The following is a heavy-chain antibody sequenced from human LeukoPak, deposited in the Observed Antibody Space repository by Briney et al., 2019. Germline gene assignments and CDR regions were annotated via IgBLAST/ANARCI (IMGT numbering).Heavy chain of an antibody. V-gene: IGHV4-59*08. D-gene: IGHD3-10*01. J-gene: IGHJ4*02. Sequence: SETLSLTCTVSGGSISSYYWSWIRQPPGKGLEWIGYIYYSGSTNYNPSLKSRVTISVDTSKNQFSLKLSSVTAADTAVYYCASMVQGASTFDYWGQGTLVTVSS. CDR2: IYYSGST. CDR3: ASMVQGASTFDY. CDR1: GGSISSYY.